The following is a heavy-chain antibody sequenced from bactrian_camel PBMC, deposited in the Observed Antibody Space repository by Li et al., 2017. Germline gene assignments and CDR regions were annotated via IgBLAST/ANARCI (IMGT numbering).Heavy chain of an antibody. Sequence: DVQLVESGGGSVQPGGSLTLSCAASGFTFSSAAMSWVRQAPGKGLEWVSSIESGGGITFYADSVKGRFTISRDNAKNTVFLQMNSLKPEDTATYYCAAQFLEASCAVVHAIDNWGQGTQVTVS. CDR3: AAQFLEASCAVVHAIDN. CDR1: GFTFSSAA. V-gene: IGHV3S40*01. J-gene: IGHJ4*01. D-gene: IGHD2*01. CDR2: IESGGGIT.